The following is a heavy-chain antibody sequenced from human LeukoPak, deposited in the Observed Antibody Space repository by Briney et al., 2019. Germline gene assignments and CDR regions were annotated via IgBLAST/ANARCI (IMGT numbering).Heavy chain of an antibody. J-gene: IGHJ4*02. V-gene: IGHV3-30*02. CDR3: AKAMVSSRRKEGSTIDY. Sequence: GGSLRLSCAASGFTFSSYGMHWARQAPGKGLEWVAFIRYDGSNKYYADSVKGRFTISRDNSKNTLYLQMNSLRAEDTAVYYCAKAMVSSRRKEGSTIDYWGQGTLVTVSS. CDR2: IRYDGSNK. CDR1: GFTFSSYG. D-gene: IGHD5/OR15-5a*01.